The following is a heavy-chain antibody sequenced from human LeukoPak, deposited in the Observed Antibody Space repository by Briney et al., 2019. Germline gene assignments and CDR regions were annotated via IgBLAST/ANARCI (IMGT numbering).Heavy chain of an antibody. CDR3: ARDPPYYYYGMDV. CDR1: GGSISSGGYS. Sequence: PSQTLSLTCAVSGGSISSGGYSWSWIRQPPGKGLEWIGYIYHSGSTYYNPSLKSRVTISVDRSKNQFSLKLSSVTAADTAVYYCARDPPYYYYGMDVWGQGTTVTVSS. J-gene: IGHJ6*02. V-gene: IGHV4-30-2*01. CDR2: IYHSGST.